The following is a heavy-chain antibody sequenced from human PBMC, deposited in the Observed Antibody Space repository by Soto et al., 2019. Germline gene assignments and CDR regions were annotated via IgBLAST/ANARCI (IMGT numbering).Heavy chain of an antibody. J-gene: IGHJ6*02. D-gene: IGHD3-9*01. CDR1: GGTFSSYA. Sequence: SVKVSCKASGGTFSSYAISWVRQAPGQGLEWMGGIIPIFGTANYAQKFQGRVTISADESTSTAYMELSSLRSEDTAVYYCARVTRYFDVYGMDVWGQGTTVTVSS. CDR3: ARVTRYFDVYGMDV. CDR2: IIPIFGTA. V-gene: IGHV1-69*13.